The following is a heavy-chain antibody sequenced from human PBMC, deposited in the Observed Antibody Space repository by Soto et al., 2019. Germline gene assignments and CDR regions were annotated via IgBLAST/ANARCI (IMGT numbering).Heavy chain of an antibody. CDR2: INAGNGGT. CDR1: GYTFTSYA. D-gene: IGHD5-18*01. V-gene: IGHV1-3*01. Sequence: ASVKVSCKASGYTFTSYAMHWVRQAPGQRLEWMGWINAGNGGTKFSQKFQGRVTITRDTSASTSYMELSSLRSEDTSLFYCARERGYSYIYGMDGWGQGTTGTLSS. CDR3: ARERGYSYIYGMDG. J-gene: IGHJ6*02.